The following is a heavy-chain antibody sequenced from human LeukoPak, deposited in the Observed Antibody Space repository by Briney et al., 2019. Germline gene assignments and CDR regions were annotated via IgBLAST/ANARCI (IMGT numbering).Heavy chain of an antibody. CDR1: GFTFSSYA. D-gene: IGHD6-19*01. V-gene: IGHV3-23*01. CDR2: ISGSGGST. CDR3: AKRSAESSGYFDS. J-gene: IGHJ4*02. Sequence: GGSLRLSCAASGFTFSSYAMSWVRQAPGKGLEWVSAISGSGGSTDYADSVRGRFTISRDNSKNTLYLQMNSLRAEDTAIYYCAKRSAESSGYFDSWGQGTLVTVSS.